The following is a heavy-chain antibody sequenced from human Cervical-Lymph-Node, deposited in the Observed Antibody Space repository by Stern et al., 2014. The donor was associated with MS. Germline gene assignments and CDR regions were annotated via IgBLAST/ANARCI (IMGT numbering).Heavy chain of an antibody. J-gene: IGHJ4*02. CDR2: ISDYNGNT. CDR3: ARDAKYDYVWGSYRFLH. D-gene: IGHD3-16*02. V-gene: IGHV1-18*01. CDR1: GYTFKSYG. Sequence: QVQLVQSGAEVKKPGASVRLSCKASGYTFKSYGISWVRQAPGQGLEWMGWISDYNGNTKYAQNFQGRLTMSTDTSTSTAYMELRSLRSDDTAVYYCARDAKYDYVWGSYRFLHWGQGTLVTVSS.